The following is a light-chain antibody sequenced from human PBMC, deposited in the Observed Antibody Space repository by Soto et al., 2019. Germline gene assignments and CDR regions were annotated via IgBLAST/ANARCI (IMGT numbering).Light chain of an antibody. Sequence: EIVMTQYPATLSVSPGERATLSCRASQSVSSNLAWYQQKPGQAPRLLIYGASTRTTDIPGRFSGSGSGTEFTLTISSLQSEDFAVYYCQQRSNWPTFGQGTRLEIK. CDR3: QQRSNWPT. V-gene: IGKV3-15*01. CDR2: GAS. CDR1: QSVSSN. J-gene: IGKJ5*01.